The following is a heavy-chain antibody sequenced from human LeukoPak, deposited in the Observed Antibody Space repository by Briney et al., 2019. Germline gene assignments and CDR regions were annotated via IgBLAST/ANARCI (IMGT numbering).Heavy chain of an antibody. V-gene: IGHV3-66*01. CDR1: GFTVSTNY. CDR3: ARYDYGRSGFDY. CDR2: IYSGGTT. J-gene: IGHJ4*02. Sequence: GGSLRLSCAASGFTVSTNYMTWVRQAPGKGLEWVSVIYSGGTTYYADSVKGRFSISRDNSKNTLYLQMNSLRAEDTAVYYCARYDYGRSGFDYWDQGTLVTVSS. D-gene: IGHD5-12*01.